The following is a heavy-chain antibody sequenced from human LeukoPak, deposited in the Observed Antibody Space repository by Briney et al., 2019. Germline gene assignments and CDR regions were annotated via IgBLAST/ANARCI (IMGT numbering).Heavy chain of an antibody. CDR1: GGSISNTN. CDR3: ASEYCSGGSCYPPYYYYGMDV. Sequence: ETLSLTCGVSGGSISNTNWWSWVRQPPGQGLEWVSAISGSGGSTYYADSVKGRFTISRDNSKNTLYLQMNSLRAEDTAVYYCASEYCSGGSCYPPYYYYGMDVWGQGTTVTVSS. V-gene: IGHV3-23*01. CDR2: ISGSGGST. D-gene: IGHD2-15*01. J-gene: IGHJ6*02.